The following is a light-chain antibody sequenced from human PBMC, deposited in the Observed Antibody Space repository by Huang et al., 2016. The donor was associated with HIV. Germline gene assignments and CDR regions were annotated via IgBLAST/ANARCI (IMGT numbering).Light chain of an antibody. CDR3: HQYNNWPLT. V-gene: IGKV3-15*01. Sequence: EIVMTQPPATLSVSPGERATLSCRAGQSVDSNLAWYQQKGGQAPRLLIYGASTRATVLPARFSGRWSLTEFTLTISGLQSEDFAVYYCHQYNNWPLTFGGGTRVEIK. CDR1: QSVDSN. CDR2: GAS. J-gene: IGKJ4*01.